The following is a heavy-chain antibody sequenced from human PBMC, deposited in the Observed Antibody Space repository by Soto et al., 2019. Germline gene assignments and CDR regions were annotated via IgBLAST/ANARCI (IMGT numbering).Heavy chain of an antibody. J-gene: IGHJ4*02. V-gene: IGHV1-3*01. CDR3: ASPSYGSGSYY. D-gene: IGHD3-10*01. Sequence: QVQIVQSGAEVKKPGASVKVSCKASGYTFSSYALHWVRQAPGQRLEWMGWINAGNGNTKYSQKFQGRVTFTRDTSASTAYMELSSLRSEDTAVYYCASPSYGSGSYYWGQGTLVTVSS. CDR2: INAGNGNT. CDR1: GYTFSSYA.